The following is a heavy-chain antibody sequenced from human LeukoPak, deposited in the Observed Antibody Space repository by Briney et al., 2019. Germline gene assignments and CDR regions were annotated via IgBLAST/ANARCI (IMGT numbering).Heavy chain of an antibody. D-gene: IGHD2-15*01. CDR3: ASDRLGYCSGGSCYFKDY. CDR1: GYTFTGYY. V-gene: IGHV1-2*06. CDR2: INPNSGGT. J-gene: IGHJ4*02. Sequence: GASVKVSCKASGYTFTGYYMHWVRQAPGQGLEWMGRINPNSGGTNYAQKFQGRVTMTRDTSISTAYMELSRLRFDDTAVYYCASDRLGYCSGGSCYFKDYWGQGTLVTVSS.